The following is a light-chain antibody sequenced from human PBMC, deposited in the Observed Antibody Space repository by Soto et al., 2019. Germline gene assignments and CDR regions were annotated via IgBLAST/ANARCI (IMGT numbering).Light chain of an antibody. J-gene: IGLJ1*01. Sequence: QSALTQPPSASGSPGQSGTISCPAISSDIGVYNYVSWYQQHPGKAPKLMIYEVSKRPSGVPDRFSGSKSGNTASLTVSGLQAEDEADYYCSSYAGSNNLYVFGTGTKVTV. CDR2: EVS. CDR1: SSDIGVYNY. CDR3: SSYAGSNNLYV. V-gene: IGLV2-8*01.